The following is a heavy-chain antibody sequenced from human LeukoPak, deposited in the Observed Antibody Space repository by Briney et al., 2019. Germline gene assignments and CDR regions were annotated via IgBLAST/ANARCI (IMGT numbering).Heavy chain of an antibody. Sequence: GGSLRLSCTASGFTFGDYAMSWVRQAPGKGLEWVGFIRSKAYGGTTEYAASVKGRFTISRDDSKSIAYLQMNSLKTEDTAVYYCTRDVQQPTSHWFDPWGQGTLVTVSS. V-gene: IGHV3-49*04. J-gene: IGHJ5*02. CDR3: TRDVQQPTSHWFDP. CDR1: GFTFGDYA. CDR2: IRSKAYGGTT. D-gene: IGHD6-13*01.